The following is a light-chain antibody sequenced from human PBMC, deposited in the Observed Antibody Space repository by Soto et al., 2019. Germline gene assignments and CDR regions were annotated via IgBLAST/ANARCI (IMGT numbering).Light chain of an antibody. V-gene: IGKV3-11*01. Sequence: EIVLTQSPATLSLSPGERATLSCRASQSVGSSLAWYQQKPGQAPRLLIFDASNRATGIPARFIGSGSGTDFTLTISSLEPEDFAVYYCQQRSDWPPLTFGGGTKVKSK. CDR3: QQRSDWPPLT. CDR1: QSVGSS. CDR2: DAS. J-gene: IGKJ4*01.